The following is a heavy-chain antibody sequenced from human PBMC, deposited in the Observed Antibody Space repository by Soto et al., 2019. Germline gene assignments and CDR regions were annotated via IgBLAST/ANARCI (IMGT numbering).Heavy chain of an antibody. Sequence: ASVKVSCKASGYTFTSYGISWVRQAPGQGLEWMGWISAYNGNTNYAQKLQGRVTMTTDTSTSTAYMELRSLRSDDTAVYYCARVSIVVVPVNYYYYGMDVWGQGTTVTVSS. CDR1: GYTFTSYG. V-gene: IGHV1-18*01. D-gene: IGHD2-2*01. J-gene: IGHJ6*02. CDR3: ARVSIVVVPVNYYYYGMDV. CDR2: ISAYNGNT.